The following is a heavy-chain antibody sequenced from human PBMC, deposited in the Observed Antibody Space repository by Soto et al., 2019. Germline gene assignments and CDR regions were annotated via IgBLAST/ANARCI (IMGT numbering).Heavy chain of an antibody. CDR2: FFSGST. V-gene: IGHV4-39*01. CDR3: ATTRGLAVGGSFNY. Sequence: QLQLQESGPGLVRPSETLSLTCSVSGGSITSRSSYWAWIRQPPGKGLEWIGTFFSGSTFSNPSLRSRGTISKDTSRNQFSRKLTSVAATDTAMYYCATTRGLAVGGSFNYWGQGALVTVSS. J-gene: IGHJ4*02. CDR1: GGSITSRSSY. D-gene: IGHD6-13*01.